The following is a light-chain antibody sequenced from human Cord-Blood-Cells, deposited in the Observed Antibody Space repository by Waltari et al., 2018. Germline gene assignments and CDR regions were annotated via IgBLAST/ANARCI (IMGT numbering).Light chain of an antibody. J-gene: IGKJ1*01. V-gene: IGKV1-8*01. CDR1: QGISSY. Sequence: AIRMTQSPSSFSASTGALFTITCRASQGISSYLAWYQQKPGKAPKLLIYAASTLQSGVPSRFSGSGSGTDFTLTISCLQSEDFATYYCQQYYSYPPTFGQGTKVEIK. CDR3: QQYYSYPPT. CDR2: AAS.